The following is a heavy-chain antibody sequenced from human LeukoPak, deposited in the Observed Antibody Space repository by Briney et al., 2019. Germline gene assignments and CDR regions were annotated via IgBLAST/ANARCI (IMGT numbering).Heavy chain of an antibody. CDR2: IYYSGST. J-gene: IGHJ3*02. CDR3: ASWGWGDIVVVPAATDAFDI. Sequence: SETLSLTCTVSGGSISSSSYYWRWIRQPPGKGLEWIGSIYYSGSTYYNPSLKSRVTISVDTSKNQFSLKLSSVTAADTAVYYCASWGWGDIVVVPAATDAFDIWGQGTMVTVSS. V-gene: IGHV4-39*01. D-gene: IGHD2-2*01. CDR1: GGSISSSSYY.